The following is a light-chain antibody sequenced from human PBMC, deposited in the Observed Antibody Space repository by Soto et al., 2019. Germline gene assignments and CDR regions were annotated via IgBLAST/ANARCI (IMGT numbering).Light chain of an antibody. CDR1: SSNIGAGHD. Sequence: QSVLTQPPSVSGAPGQRVTISCTESSSNIGAGHDVHWYQQLPGTAPKLLIYGNSIRPSGVPDRFSGAKSGTSASLAITGLQAEDEADYYCQSYDNSLSALFGGGTKVTV. J-gene: IGLJ2*01. V-gene: IGLV1-40*01. CDR3: QSYDNSLSAL. CDR2: GNS.